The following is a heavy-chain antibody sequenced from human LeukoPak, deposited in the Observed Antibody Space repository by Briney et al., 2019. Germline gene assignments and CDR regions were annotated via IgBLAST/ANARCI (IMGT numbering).Heavy chain of an antibody. Sequence: MTSETLSLTCAVYGGSFSGYYWSWIRQPPGKGLEWIGEINHSGSTNYNPSLKSRVTISADTSKNQFSLKLSSVTAADTAVYYCARDSGEAEVPAAMFDYWGQGTLVTVSS. J-gene: IGHJ4*02. D-gene: IGHD2-2*01. V-gene: IGHV4-34*01. CDR2: INHSGST. CDR3: ARDSGEAEVPAAMFDY. CDR1: GGSFSGYY.